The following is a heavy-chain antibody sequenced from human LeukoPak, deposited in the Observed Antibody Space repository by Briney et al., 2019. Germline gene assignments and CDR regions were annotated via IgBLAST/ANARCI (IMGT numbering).Heavy chain of an antibody. J-gene: IGHJ6*03. V-gene: IGHV1-18*01. CDR1: GYTFTSYG. Sequence: ASVKVPCKASGYTFTSYGISWVRQAPGQGLEWMGWISAYNGNTNYAQKLQGRVTMTTDTSTSTAYMELRGLRSDDTAVYYCARDVLGAAAGTVYYYYYMDVWGKGTTVTVSS. CDR3: ARDVLGAAAGTVYYYYYMDV. D-gene: IGHD6-13*01. CDR2: ISAYNGNT.